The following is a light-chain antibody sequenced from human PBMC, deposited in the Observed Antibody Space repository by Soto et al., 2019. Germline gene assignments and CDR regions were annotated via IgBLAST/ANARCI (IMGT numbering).Light chain of an antibody. CDR1: SSNIETNY. CDR3: AAWDDSVSGSV. Sequence: QSVLTQPPSASGTPGQRVTISCSGSSSNIETNYVYWYQHLPGTAPKLLIDRNNERPSGVPDRFSGSKSGTSASLAISGLRSEDEADYYCAAWDDSVSGSVFGTGTKVTVL. V-gene: IGLV1-47*01. J-gene: IGLJ1*01. CDR2: RNN.